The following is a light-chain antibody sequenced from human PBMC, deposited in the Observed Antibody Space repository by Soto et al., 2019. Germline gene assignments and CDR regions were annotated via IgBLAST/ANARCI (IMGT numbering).Light chain of an antibody. CDR1: QSVSSSY. V-gene: IGKV3-20*01. CDR3: QQYGSSPMYT. CDR2: GAS. Sequence: EIVLTQSPGTLSLSPGERATLSCRASQSVSSSYLAWYQQKPGQAPRLLIYGASSRAPGIPDRFSGSGSGTDFPLTISRLEPEDFAVYYCQQYGSSPMYTFGRETKLEIK. J-gene: IGKJ2*01.